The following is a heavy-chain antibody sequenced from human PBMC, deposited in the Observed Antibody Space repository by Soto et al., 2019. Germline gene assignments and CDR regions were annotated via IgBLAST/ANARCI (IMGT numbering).Heavy chain of an antibody. CDR3: ARDVGSSGSSRWFDT. J-gene: IGHJ5*02. CDR1: GFTLSNYG. V-gene: IGHV3-33*01. D-gene: IGHD3-10*01. CDR2: IWYEGTTK. Sequence: GGSLRLSCVASGFTLSNYGLHWVRQAPGKGLEWIALIWYEGTTKYSTDSMKGRFSISRDQSKSTLYLQVNSLRAEDTATYYCARDVGSSGSSRWFDTRGQGTLGTVSS.